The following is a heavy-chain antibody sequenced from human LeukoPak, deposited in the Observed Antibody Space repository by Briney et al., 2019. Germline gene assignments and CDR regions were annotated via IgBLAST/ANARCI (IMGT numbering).Heavy chain of an antibody. Sequence: SETLSLTCTVSGGSISSNSYYWGWIRQPPGKGLEWIGSIYYSGSTYYNPSLNIRVTISVDTSKNQFSLNLRSVTAADTAVYYCAREILYDSTGYYLWGQGTLVTVSS. J-gene: IGHJ4*02. V-gene: IGHV4-39*07. CDR1: GGSISSNSYY. CDR2: IYYSGST. CDR3: AREILYDSTGYYL. D-gene: IGHD3-22*01.